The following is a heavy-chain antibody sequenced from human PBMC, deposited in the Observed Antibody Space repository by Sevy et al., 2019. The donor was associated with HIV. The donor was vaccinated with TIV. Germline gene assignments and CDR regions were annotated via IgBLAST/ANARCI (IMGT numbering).Heavy chain of an antibody. CDR1: GGSISSSSYY. D-gene: IGHD5-18*01. CDR2: IYYSGST. CDR3: ARLDTAMVNWYFDY. J-gene: IGHJ4*02. Sequence: SETLSLTCTVSGGSISSSSYYWGWIRQPPGKGLEWIGSIYYSGSTYYNPSLKSQVTISVDTSKNQFSLKLSSVTAADTAVYYCARLDTAMVNWYFDYWGQGTLVTVSS. V-gene: IGHV4-39*01.